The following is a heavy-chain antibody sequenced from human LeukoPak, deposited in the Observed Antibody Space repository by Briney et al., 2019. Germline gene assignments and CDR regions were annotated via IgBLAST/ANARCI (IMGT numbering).Heavy chain of an antibody. D-gene: IGHD3-10*01. CDR2: INPSGGST. J-gene: IGHJ5*02. CDR1: GYTSTSYY. CDR3: ARGSELLWFGELFPFDP. V-gene: IGHV1-46*01. Sequence: ASAKVSCKASGYTSTSYYMHWVRQTPGQGLEWMGIINPSGGSTSYAQKFQGRVTMTRDTSTSTVYMGLSSLRSEDTAVYYCARGSELLWFGELFPFDPWGQGTLVTVSS.